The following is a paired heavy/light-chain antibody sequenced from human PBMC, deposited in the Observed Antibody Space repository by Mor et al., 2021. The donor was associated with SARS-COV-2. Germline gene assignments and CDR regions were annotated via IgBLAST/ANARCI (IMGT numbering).Light chain of an antibody. CDR2: DNN. J-gene: IGLJ1*01. CDR1: SSNIGNNY. CDR3: GTWDSSLSAYV. Sequence: QSVLTQPPSVSAAPGQKVTISCSGNSSNIGNNYVSWYQQFPGTAPKLLIYDNNKRPSGILDRFSGSKSGTSAALGITGLQTGDEADYYCGTWDSSLSAYVFGTGTKVTVL. V-gene: IGLV1-51*01.
Heavy chain of an antibody. J-gene: IGHJ5*02. D-gene: IGHD3-10*01. V-gene: IGHV4-34*02. CDR2: INHSGST. Sequence: QVQLQQWGAGLLKPSETLPLNCAVYGGSFSSYYWNWIRQPPGKGLEWIGEINHSGSTKYNPSLKSRVTISLDTSKNQFSLKLSSVTAADTAVYYCARGGGRSGRNWFDPWGQGTLVTVSS. CDR1: GGSFSSYY. CDR3: ARGGGRSGRNWFDP.